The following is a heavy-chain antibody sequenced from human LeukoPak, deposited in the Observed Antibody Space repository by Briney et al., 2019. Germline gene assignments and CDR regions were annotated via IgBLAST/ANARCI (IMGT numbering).Heavy chain of an antibody. CDR3: AREYGDSMDYFDY. CDR2: IKQDGSEK. V-gene: IGHV3-7*01. J-gene: IGHJ4*02. CDR1: GFTVSSNY. Sequence: GGSLRLSCAASGFTVSSNYMSWVRQAPGKGLEWVANIKQDGSEKYYVDSVKGRFTISRDNAKNSLYLQMNSLRAEDTAVYYCAREYGDSMDYFDYWGQGTLVTVSS. D-gene: IGHD4-17*01.